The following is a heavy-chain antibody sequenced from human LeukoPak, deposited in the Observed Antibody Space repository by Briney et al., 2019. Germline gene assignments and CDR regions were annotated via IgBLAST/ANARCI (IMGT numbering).Heavy chain of an antibody. D-gene: IGHD5-18*01. CDR1: GFTFSTYW. CDR2: ISGSGGST. CDR3: AKDGRIQLWLFI. V-gene: IGHV3-23*01. Sequence: GGSLRLSCAASGFTFSTYWMNWVRQAPGKGLEWVSAISGSGGSTYYADSVKGRFTISRDNSKNTLYLQMNSLRAEDTAVYYCAKDGRIQLWLFIWGQGTLVTVSS. J-gene: IGHJ4*02.